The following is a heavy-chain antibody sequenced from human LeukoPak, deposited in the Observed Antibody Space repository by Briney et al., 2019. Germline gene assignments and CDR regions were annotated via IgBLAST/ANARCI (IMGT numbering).Heavy chain of an antibody. Sequence: GGSLRLSCAASGFTLSSSAMSWVRQAPGKGLEWVSAISNNGGYTYYADSVQGRFTISRDNSKSTLCLQMNSLRAEDTAVYYCAKQLGYCSDGSCYFPYWGQGTLVTVSS. D-gene: IGHD2-15*01. J-gene: IGHJ4*02. V-gene: IGHV3-23*01. CDR2: ISNNGGYT. CDR1: GFTLSSSA. CDR3: AKQLGYCSDGSCYFPY.